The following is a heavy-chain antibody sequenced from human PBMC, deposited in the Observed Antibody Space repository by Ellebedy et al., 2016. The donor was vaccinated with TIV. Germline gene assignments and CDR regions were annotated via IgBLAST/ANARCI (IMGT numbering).Heavy chain of an antibody. CDR1: GFTFSNAW. Sequence: GESLKISXAASGFTFSNAWMSWVRQAPGKGLEWVGRIKSKTDGGTTDYAAPVKGRFTISRDDSKNTLYLQMNSLKTEDTAVYYCTTDIVVVPAAMGYYYYYMDVWGKGTTVTVSS. V-gene: IGHV3-15*01. CDR3: TTDIVVVPAAMGYYYYYMDV. D-gene: IGHD2-2*01. CDR2: IKSKTDGGTT. J-gene: IGHJ6*03.